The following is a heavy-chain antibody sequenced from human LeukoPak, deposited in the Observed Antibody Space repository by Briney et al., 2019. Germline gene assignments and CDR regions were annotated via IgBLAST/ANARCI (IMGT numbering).Heavy chain of an antibody. CDR1: GITLSSYA. V-gene: IGHV3-23*01. CDR3: AREGRYGSGSYYNVYFDY. CDR2: ISGSGGST. D-gene: IGHD3-10*01. J-gene: IGHJ4*02. Sequence: GSLRLSCAASGITLSSYALSWVRQAPGKGLEWVSAISGSGGSTYYADSVEGRFTISRDNAKNSLYLQMNSLRAEDTAVYYCAREGRYGSGSYYNVYFDYWGQGTLVTVSS.